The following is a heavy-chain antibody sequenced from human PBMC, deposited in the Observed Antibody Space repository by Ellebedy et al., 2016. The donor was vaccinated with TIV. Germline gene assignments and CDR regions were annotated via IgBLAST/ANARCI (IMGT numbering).Heavy chain of an antibody. V-gene: IGHV3-7*03. Sequence: GGSLRLSCAASGFTFNSYWMSWVRQAPGKGLEWVANINQAGSRIYYVDSVKGRFSISRDNAKNSVFLRMNPLRVEDTAVYHCARDGAYGDYSPGYYGMDVWGQGTTVTVSS. CDR1: GFTFNSYW. CDR2: INQAGSRI. D-gene: IGHD3-22*01. CDR3: ARDGAYGDYSPGYYGMDV. J-gene: IGHJ6*02.